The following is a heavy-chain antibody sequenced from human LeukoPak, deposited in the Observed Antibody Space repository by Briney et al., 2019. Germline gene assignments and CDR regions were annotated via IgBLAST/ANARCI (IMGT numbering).Heavy chain of an antibody. CDR2: IGYDGSNK. J-gene: IGHJ4*02. Sequence: AGSLRLSCAASGFTFSSYGMHWVRQAPGKGLEWVAVIGYDGSNKYYADSVKGRFTISRDNSKNTLYLQMNSLRAEDTAVYYCARAGGYDILTGYDHNYFDYWGQGTLVTVSS. V-gene: IGHV3-33*01. D-gene: IGHD3-9*01. CDR1: GFTFSSYG. CDR3: ARAGGYDILTGYDHNYFDY.